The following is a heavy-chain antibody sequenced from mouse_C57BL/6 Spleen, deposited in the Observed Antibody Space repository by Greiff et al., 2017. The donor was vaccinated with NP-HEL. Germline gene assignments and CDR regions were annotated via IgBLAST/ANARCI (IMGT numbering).Heavy chain of an antibody. V-gene: IGHV2-2*01. J-gene: IGHJ1*03. D-gene: IGHD1-1*01. CDR2: IWSGGST. CDR1: GFSLTSYG. Sequence: VQGVESGPGLVQPSQSLSITCTVSGFSLTSYGVHWVRQSPGKGLEWLGVIWSGGSTDYNAAFISRLSISKDNSKSQVFFKMNSLQADDTAIYYCARGSSYGGYFDVWGTGTTVTVSS. CDR3: ARGSSYGGYFDV.